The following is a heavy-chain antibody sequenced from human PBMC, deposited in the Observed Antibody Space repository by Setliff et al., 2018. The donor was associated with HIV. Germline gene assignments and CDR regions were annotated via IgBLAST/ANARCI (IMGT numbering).Heavy chain of an antibody. CDR1: GGSMNNYY. CDR2: VYYSGST. V-gene: IGHV4-59*08. D-gene: IGHD3-10*01. J-gene: IGHJ4*02. CDR3: ARQALRHYYLDY. Sequence: SETLSLTCTVFGGSMNNYYWNWIRQSPGKGLEWIGYVYYSGSTKYSPSLKSRVSISLDPSTKQVSLRLRSVTAADTAVYYCARQALRHYYLDYWGQGTLVTVSS.